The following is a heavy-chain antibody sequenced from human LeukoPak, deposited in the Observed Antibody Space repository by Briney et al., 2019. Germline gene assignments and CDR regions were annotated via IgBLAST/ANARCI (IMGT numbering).Heavy chain of an antibody. V-gene: IGHV4-38-2*02. CDR2: IYHSGST. J-gene: IGHJ4*02. Sequence: PSETLSLTCTVSGYSISSGYYWGWIRQPPGKGLEWIGSIYHSGSTYYNPSLKSRVTIPVDTSKNQFSLKLSSVTAADTAVYYCARDRGKGATRFDYWGQGTLVAVSS. CDR3: ARDRGKGATRFDY. D-gene: IGHD1-26*01. CDR1: GYSISSGYY.